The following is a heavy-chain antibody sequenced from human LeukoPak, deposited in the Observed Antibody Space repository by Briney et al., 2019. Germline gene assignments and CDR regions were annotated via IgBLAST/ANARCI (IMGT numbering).Heavy chain of an antibody. CDR2: ISAYNGNT. D-gene: IGHD6-19*01. CDR1: GYTFTSYG. V-gene: IGHV1-18*01. Sequence: ASVKVSCKASGYTFTSYGISWVRQAPGQGLEWMGWISAYNGNTNYAQKLQGRVTMTTDTSTSTAYMELRSLRSDDTAVYYCAKPCTYSSGWYCEVDYWGQGTLVTVSS. CDR3: AKPCTYSSGWYCEVDY. J-gene: IGHJ4*02.